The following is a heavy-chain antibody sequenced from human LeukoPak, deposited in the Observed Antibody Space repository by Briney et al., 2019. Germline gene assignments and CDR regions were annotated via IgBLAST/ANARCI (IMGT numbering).Heavy chain of an antibody. D-gene: IGHD5-18*01. V-gene: IGHV1-18*04. CDR3: AREKTIGIQLWSKVSTYFDY. CDR2: ISAYNGKT. Sequence: GASVTLSRKASGYTFTRYGISRVGHPPAKGLEWNGCISAYNGKTNFAQKLHRRVNITTDTYTSTAYMELRSLRSDDTAVYCCAREKTIGIQLWSKVSTYFDYWGQGTLVTVSS. J-gene: IGHJ4*02. CDR1: GYTFTRYG.